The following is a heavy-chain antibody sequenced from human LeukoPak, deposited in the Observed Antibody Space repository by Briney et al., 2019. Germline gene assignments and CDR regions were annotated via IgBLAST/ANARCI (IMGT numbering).Heavy chain of an antibody. CDR3: ARDLKGYCSGGSCYVGY. J-gene: IGHJ4*02. CDR2: ISYDGSNK. D-gene: IGHD2-15*01. CDR1: GFTFSSYA. Sequence: PGGSLRLSCAASGFTFSSYAMHWVRQAPGKGLEWVAVISYDGSNKYYADSVKGRFTISRDNSMNTLYLQMNSLRAEDTAVYYCARDLKGYCSGGSCYVGYWGQGTLVTVSS. V-gene: IGHV3-30*04.